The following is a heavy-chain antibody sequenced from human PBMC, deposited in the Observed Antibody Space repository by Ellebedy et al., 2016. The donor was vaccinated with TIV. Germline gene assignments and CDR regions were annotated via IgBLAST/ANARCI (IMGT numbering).Heavy chain of an antibody. Sequence: SETLSLTXAVSGGSISSGGYSWSWIRQPPGKGLEWIGYIYHSGSTYYNPSLKSRVTISVDRSKNQFSLKLSSVTAADTAVYYCARDRGYSGSNWFDPWGQGTLVTVSS. CDR1: GGSISSGGYS. CDR2: IYHSGST. CDR3: ARDRGYSGSNWFDP. D-gene: IGHD5-12*01. J-gene: IGHJ5*02. V-gene: IGHV4-30-2*01.